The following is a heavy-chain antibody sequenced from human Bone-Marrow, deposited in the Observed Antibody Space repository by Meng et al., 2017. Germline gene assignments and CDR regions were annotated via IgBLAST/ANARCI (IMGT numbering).Heavy chain of an antibody. J-gene: IGHJ4*02. Sequence: QGELVESGGGLVKPGGSLRVSCSASGFTFSAHYMSWIRQAPGKGLEWVSYISGSGNTIYYADSVKGRFTISRDNADNSLFLQMTSLRAEDTAVYYCARDSSGAYDYWGQGTLVTVSS. CDR2: ISGSGNTI. V-gene: IGHV3-11*01. CDR1: GFTFSAHY. CDR3: ARDSSGAYDY. D-gene: IGHD1-26*01.